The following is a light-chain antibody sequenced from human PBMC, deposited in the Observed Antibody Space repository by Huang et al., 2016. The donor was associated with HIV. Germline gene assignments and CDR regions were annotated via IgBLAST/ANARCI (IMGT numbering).Light chain of an antibody. CDR1: ENIVFS. CDR3: QKRRILPRT. J-gene: IGKJ4*01. V-gene: IGKV1-39*02. Sequence: GDALTITCRASENIVFSLSWFHQRPGHAPKALIYAASRLHAGVPSKSSATGSVTNFTLSMNGLGPEHFATYYCQKRRILPRTYGGGTKVEIK. CDR2: AAS.